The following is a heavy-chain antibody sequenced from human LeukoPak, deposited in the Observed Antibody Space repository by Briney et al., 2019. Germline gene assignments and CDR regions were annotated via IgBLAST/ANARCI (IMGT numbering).Heavy chain of an antibody. J-gene: IGHJ5*02. CDR3: ARTQPQLRYFDWLLDWFDP. CDR1: GGSTSSSSYY. Sequence: SETLSLTCTVSGGSTSSSSYYWGWIRQPPGKGLEWIGSIYYSGSTYYNPSLKSRVTISVDTSKNQFSLKLSSVTAADTAVYYCARTQPQLRYFDWLLDWFDPWGQGTLVTVSS. V-gene: IGHV4-39*07. D-gene: IGHD3-9*01. CDR2: IYYSGST.